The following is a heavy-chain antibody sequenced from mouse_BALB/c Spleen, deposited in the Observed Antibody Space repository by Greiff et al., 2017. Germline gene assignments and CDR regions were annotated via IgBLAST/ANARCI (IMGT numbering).Heavy chain of an antibody. V-gene: IGHV2-9*02. Sequence: SLPFLFAPSHILSITFTFSGFSLTSYCVHWVLQPPGKVLEFLLVIWAGGSTNYNSALMSRLSISKDNSKSQVFLKMNSLQTDDTAMYYCARDNDYDWFAYWGQGTLVTVSA. J-gene: IGHJ3*01. CDR1: GFSLTSYC. CDR2: IWAGGST. D-gene: IGHD2-4*01. CDR3: ARDNDYDWFAY.